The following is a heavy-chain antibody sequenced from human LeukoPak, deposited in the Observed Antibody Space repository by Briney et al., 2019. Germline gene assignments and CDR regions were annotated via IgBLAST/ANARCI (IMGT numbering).Heavy chain of an antibody. D-gene: IGHD6-13*01. V-gene: IGHV3-21*01. Sequence: GGSLRLSCAASGLTFSSYSMNWVRQAPEKGLEWVSSISSSSSYIYYADSVKGRFTIPRDNAKNSLYLQMNSLRAEDTAVYYCATLTAANNWFDPWGQGTLVTVSS. CDR2: ISSSSSYI. CDR1: GLTFSSYS. CDR3: ATLTAANNWFDP. J-gene: IGHJ5*02.